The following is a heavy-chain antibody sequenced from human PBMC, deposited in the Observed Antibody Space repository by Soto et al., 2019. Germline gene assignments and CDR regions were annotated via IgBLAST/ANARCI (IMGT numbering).Heavy chain of an antibody. D-gene: IGHD5-18*01. CDR1: GYTFTSYG. J-gene: IGHJ4*02. CDR3: ASERGGYSEGDY. Sequence: QVQLVQSGAEVKKPGASVKVSCKASGYTFTSYGITWVRQAPGQGLEWMGWVNIYEGSTNYAQKFQGRVTMTTDTPTSTVYLELRSLRAADPAIYYCASERGGYSEGDYWGQGTLVTVSS. CDR2: VNIYEGST. V-gene: IGHV1-18*01.